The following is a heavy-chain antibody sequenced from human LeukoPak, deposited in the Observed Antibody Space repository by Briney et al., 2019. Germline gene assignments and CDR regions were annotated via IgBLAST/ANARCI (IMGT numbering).Heavy chain of an antibody. CDR3: ARRKISSSWNFDY. V-gene: IGHV3-21*01. Sequence: PGGSLRLSCAASGFTFSSYWMHWVRQAPGKGLEWVSSISSSSSHIYYADSVKGRFTISRDNAKNSLYLQMNSLRAEDTALYYCARRKISSSWNFDYWGQGTLVTVSS. J-gene: IGHJ4*02. CDR1: GFTFSSYW. D-gene: IGHD6-13*01. CDR2: ISSSSSHI.